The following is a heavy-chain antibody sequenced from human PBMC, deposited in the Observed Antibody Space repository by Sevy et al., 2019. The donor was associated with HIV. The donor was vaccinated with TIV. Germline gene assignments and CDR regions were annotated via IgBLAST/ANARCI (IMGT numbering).Heavy chain of an antibody. CDR1: GFTFSRNG. Sequence: GGSLRLSCAASGFTFSRNGMHWVRQAPGKGLEWVAFMPSDGSNKYYADSVKGRFIISRDNSKNTLFLQMNSLRTEDTAVYSCARDKGFWSGYYRVYYYYGMDVWGQGTTVTVSS. CDR3: ARDKGFWSGYYRVYYYYGMDV. V-gene: IGHV3-30*02. CDR2: MPSDGSNK. J-gene: IGHJ6*02. D-gene: IGHD3-3*01.